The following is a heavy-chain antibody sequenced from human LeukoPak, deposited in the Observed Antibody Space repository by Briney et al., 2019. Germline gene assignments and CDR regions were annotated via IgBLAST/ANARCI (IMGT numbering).Heavy chain of an antibody. Sequence: PGGSLILSCAASGLIVSSNYMTWVRQAPGKGLEWVSVIWNDGSTYYADSARGRFSFCRDIFKNTLYLQMKRVRVEDTAMYRCATGTDGSDYPIDALAISGQGTLVAVSS. V-gene: IGHV3-66*01. D-gene: IGHD3-22*01. CDR1: GLIVSSNY. CDR3: ATGTDGSDYPIDALAI. J-gene: IGHJ3*02. CDR2: IWNDGST.